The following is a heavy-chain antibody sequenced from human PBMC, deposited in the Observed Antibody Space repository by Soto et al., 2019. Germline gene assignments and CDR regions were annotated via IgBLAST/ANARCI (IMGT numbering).Heavy chain of an antibody. V-gene: IGHV4-34*01. CDR2: INHSGST. D-gene: IGHD3-3*01. CDR3: ARAQFGVVIIGYYYYYYYMDV. J-gene: IGHJ6*03. CDR1: GGSFSGYY. Sequence: SETLSLTCAVYGGSFSGYYWSWIRQPPGKGLEWIGEINHSGSTNYNPSLKSRVTISVDTSKNQFSLKLSSVTAADTAVYYCARAQFGVVIIGYYYYYYYMDVWGKGTTVTVS.